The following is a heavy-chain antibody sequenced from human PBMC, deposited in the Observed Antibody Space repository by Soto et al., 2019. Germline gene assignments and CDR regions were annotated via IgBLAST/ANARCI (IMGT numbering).Heavy chain of an antibody. CDR2: IYYSGST. D-gene: IGHD6-19*01. V-gene: IGHV4-59*01. CDR1: GGSISSYY. J-gene: IGHJ6*02. CDR3: ARGHDRGSSGWYGDHYYGMDV. Sequence: SETLSLTCTVSGGSISSYYWSWIRQPPGKGLEWIGYIYYSGSTNYNPSLKSRVTISVDTSKNQFSLKLSSVTAADTAVYYCARGHDRGSSGWYGDHYYGMDVWGQGTTVTLSS.